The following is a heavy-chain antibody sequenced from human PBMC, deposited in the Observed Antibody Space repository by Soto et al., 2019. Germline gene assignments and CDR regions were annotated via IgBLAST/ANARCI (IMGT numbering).Heavy chain of an antibody. D-gene: IGHD4-17*01. CDR3: AKERATTTAFDY. Sequence: GGSLRLSCAASGFTFSRDGMSWVRQAPGKGLEWVSLITDNGGSTYYADSVKGRFTISRDNTKNTLFLQMNSLRAEDTAVYYCAKERATTTAFDYWGQGXLVTVSS. J-gene: IGHJ4*02. V-gene: IGHV3-23*01. CDR1: GFTFSRDG. CDR2: ITDNGGST.